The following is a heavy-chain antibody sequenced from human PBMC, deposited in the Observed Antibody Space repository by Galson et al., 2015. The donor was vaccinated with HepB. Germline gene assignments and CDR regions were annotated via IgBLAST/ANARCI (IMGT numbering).Heavy chain of an antibody. Sequence: SVKVSCTASGYTFTGYYMHWVRQAPGQGLEWMGRINPNSGGTNYAQKFQGRVTMTRDTSISTAYMELSRLRSDDTAVYYCARDYYDSSGSHDAFDIWGQGTMVTVSS. CDR3: ARDYYDSSGSHDAFDI. CDR2: INPNSGGT. CDR1: GYTFTGYY. J-gene: IGHJ3*02. D-gene: IGHD3-22*01. V-gene: IGHV1-2*06.